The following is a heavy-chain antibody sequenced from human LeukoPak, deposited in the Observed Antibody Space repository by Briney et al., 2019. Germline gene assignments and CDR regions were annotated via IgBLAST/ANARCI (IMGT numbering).Heavy chain of an antibody. CDR3: AKEAAAGTYFDY. CDR1: GFAFNNYV. CDR2: ISGSGDST. V-gene: IGHV3-23*01. J-gene: IGHJ4*02. D-gene: IGHD6-13*01. Sequence: GGSLRLSCAASGFAFNNYVMTWVRQAPGKGLDWFSAISGSGDSTYYADSVKGRFTISRDNSKNTLYLQMNSLRAEDTAVYYCAKEAAAGTYFDYWGQGTLVTVSS.